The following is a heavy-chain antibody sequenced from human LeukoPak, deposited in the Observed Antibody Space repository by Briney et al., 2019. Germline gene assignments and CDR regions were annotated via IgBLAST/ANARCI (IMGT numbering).Heavy chain of an antibody. Sequence: PSETLSLTCTVTGGSISSYYWSWIRQPPGKGLEWIGEINHSGSTNYNPSLKSRVTISVDTSKNQFSLKLSSVTAADTAVYYCARRLTTVVDYWGQGTLVTVSS. CDR3: ARRLTTVVDY. D-gene: IGHD4-17*01. J-gene: IGHJ4*02. CDR1: GGSISSYY. V-gene: IGHV4-34*01. CDR2: INHSGST.